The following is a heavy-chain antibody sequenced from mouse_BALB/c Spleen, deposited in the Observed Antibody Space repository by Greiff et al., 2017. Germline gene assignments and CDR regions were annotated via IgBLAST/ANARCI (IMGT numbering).Heavy chain of an antibody. CDR3: ARRRYYDGSPFDY. J-gene: IGHJ2*01. CDR1: GFNIKDTY. CDR2: IDPANGNT. D-gene: IGHD2-3*01. Sequence: DVQLQESGAELVKPGASVKLSCTASGFNIKDTYMHWVKQRPEQGLEWIGRIDPANGNTKYDPKFQGKATITADTSSNTAYLQLSSLTSEDTAVYYCARRRYYDGSPFDYWGQGTTLTVSS. V-gene: IGHV14-3*02.